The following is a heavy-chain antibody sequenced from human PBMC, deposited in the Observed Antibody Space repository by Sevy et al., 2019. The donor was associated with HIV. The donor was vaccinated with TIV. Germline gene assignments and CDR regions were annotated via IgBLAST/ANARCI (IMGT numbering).Heavy chain of an antibody. J-gene: IGHJ4*02. CDR2: IRDDGSIK. Sequence: GGSLRLSCAASGFTFTSYGMHWVRQAPGKGLEWVAFIRDDGSIKSYAESVKGRVTFSRDNSKNPVYLLMDSLTGEDTVVYYCAKDSTFVSLYYNSRGYGALRSYFDSWGQGALVTVSS. D-gene: IGHD3-22*01. V-gene: IGHV3-30*02. CDR1: GFTFTSYG. CDR3: AKDSTFVSLYYNSRGYGALRSYFDS.